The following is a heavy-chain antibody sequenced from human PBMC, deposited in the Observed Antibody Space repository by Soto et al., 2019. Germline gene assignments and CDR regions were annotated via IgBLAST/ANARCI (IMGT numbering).Heavy chain of an antibody. CDR2: ISYDGSNK. Sequence: QVQLVESGGGVVQPGRSLRLSCAASGFTFSSYAMHWVRQAPGKGLEWVAVISYDGSNKYYADSVKGRFTISRDNSKNTLYLQMNSMRAEDTAVYYCARDLLRYNWTDFHYYYSGMDVWGQGTTVTVSS. D-gene: IGHD1-1*01. CDR1: GFTFSSYA. CDR3: ARDLLRYNWTDFHYYYSGMDV. J-gene: IGHJ6*02. V-gene: IGHV3-30-3*01.